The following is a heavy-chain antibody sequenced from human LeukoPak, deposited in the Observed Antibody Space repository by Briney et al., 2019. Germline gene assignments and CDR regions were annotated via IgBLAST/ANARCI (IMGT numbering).Heavy chain of an antibody. Sequence: SETLSLTCAVSGGSISSGGYSWSWIRQPPGKGLEWIGYIYHSGSTYYNPSLKSRVTISVDRSKNQFSLKLSSVTAADTAVYYCAGGPTDSSGYYQAPDFDYWGQGTLVTVSS. CDR2: IYHSGST. J-gene: IGHJ4*02. CDR1: GGSISSGGYS. D-gene: IGHD3-22*01. CDR3: AGGPTDSSGYYQAPDFDY. V-gene: IGHV4-30-2*01.